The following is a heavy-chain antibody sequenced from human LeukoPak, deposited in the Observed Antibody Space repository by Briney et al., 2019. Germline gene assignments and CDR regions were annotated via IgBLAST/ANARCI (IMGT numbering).Heavy chain of an antibody. Sequence: GGCLRLSCAVDGFTFDDDAIGSVRQTRGKGLESDSAISASAGNTYYADSVKGRFTVSRDNSKNTLFLQMSRLRAEDTAVYYCAKDKPGPPYCSGTTCFDAFDIWGQGTMVTVSS. D-gene: IGHD2-2*01. J-gene: IGHJ3*02. CDR1: GFTFDDDA. CDR2: ISASAGNT. CDR3: AKDKPGPPYCSGTTCFDAFDI. V-gene: IGHV3-23*01.